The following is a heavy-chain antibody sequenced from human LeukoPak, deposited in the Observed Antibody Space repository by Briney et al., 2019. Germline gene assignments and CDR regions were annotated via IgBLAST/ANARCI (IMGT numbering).Heavy chain of an antibody. CDR3: ARGLRWDSGNDWGPEH. V-gene: IGHV4-4*07. CDR1: GDSMNGYY. CDR2: LFTGGNA. D-gene: IGHD5-12*01. J-gene: IGHJ4*02. Sequence: SETLSLTCSVSGDSMNGYYWIWIRQTAGKGLEWIGRLFTGGNAECNPSLKSRGTMSVETSKSQFSLKLTSVTAADTAIYYCARGLRWDSGNDWGPEHWGQGVLVTVSS.